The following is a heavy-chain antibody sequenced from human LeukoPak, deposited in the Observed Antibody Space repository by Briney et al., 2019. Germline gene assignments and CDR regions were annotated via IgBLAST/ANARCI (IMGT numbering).Heavy chain of an antibody. V-gene: IGHV4-59*01. Sequence: PSETLSLTCTVSGGSIIGYYWSWIRQPPGKGLEWIGYIYYTGSTNYNPSLKSRVTISIDTSKNQFSLKLSSVTAADTAVYYCARGTATSPIAANDYWGQGTLVTVSS. D-gene: IGHD6-13*01. CDR3: ARGTATSPIAANDY. J-gene: IGHJ4*02. CDR2: IYYTGST. CDR1: GGSIIGYY.